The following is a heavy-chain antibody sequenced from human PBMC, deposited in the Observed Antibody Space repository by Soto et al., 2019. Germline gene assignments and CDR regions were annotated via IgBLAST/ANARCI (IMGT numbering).Heavy chain of an antibody. CDR1: GYIVSDYY. CDR2: ISPKRGGK. CDR3: ARQSCNWLFDY. Sequence: ASVKVSCKASGYIVSDYYMHWVRQAPGQGLEWMGWISPKRGGKKYAQKFQGRISMSRDTSISTAYMELSRLKSDDTAVYYCARQSCNWLFDYWGEGPPVTVS. J-gene: IGHJ4*02. V-gene: IGHV1-2*02. D-gene: IGHD2-15*01.